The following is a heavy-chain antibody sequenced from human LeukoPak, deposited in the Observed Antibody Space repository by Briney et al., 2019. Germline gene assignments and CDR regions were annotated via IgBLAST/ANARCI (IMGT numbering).Heavy chain of an antibody. Sequence: ASVKVSCKVSGYTLTELSMHWVRQAPGEGLEWMGGFDPEDGETIYAQKFQDRVTMTEDTSTDTAYMELSSLRSEDTAVYYCAVGATKDFDYWGQGTLVTVSS. V-gene: IGHV1-24*01. J-gene: IGHJ4*02. CDR2: FDPEDGET. D-gene: IGHD1-26*01. CDR3: AVGATKDFDY. CDR1: GYTLTELS.